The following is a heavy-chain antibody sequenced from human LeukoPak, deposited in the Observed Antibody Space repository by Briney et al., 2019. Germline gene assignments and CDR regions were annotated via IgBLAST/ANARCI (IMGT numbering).Heavy chain of an antibody. CDR2: VSAYNGNT. Sequence: GASVKVSCKASGYTFTSYGISWVRQAPGQGLEWMGWVSAYNGNTNYAQKLQGRVTMTTDTPTSTAYMELRSLRSDDTAVYYCARDVTYTLRLGELSLFIHWGQGTLVTVSS. D-gene: IGHD3-16*02. CDR1: GYTFTSYG. J-gene: IGHJ1*01. CDR3: ARDVTYTLRLGELSLFIH. V-gene: IGHV1-18*01.